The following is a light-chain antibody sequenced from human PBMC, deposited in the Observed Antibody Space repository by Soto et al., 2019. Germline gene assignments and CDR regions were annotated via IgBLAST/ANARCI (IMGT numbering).Light chain of an antibody. V-gene: IGLV1-36*01. J-gene: IGLJ2*01. Sequence: QSVLTQPPSVSVAPRQRVTISCSGSSSNIGNNAVNWYQQLPGKAPRLLIYYDDLVPSGVSDRFSGSRSGTSASLAIRGLQSEDEADYYCVAWDDSLNGPVFGGGTKLTVL. CDR3: VAWDDSLNGPV. CDR2: YDD. CDR1: SSNIGNNA.